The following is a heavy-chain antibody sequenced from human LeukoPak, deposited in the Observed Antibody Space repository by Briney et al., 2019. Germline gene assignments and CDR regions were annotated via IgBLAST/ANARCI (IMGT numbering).Heavy chain of an antibody. CDR3: ARGLRYCSSTSCLAWFDP. CDR2: INHSGST. J-gene: IGHJ5*02. Sequence: SETLSLTXAVYGGSFSGYYWSWIRQPPGKGLEWIGEINHSGSTNYNPSLKSRVTISVDTSKNQFSLKLSSVTAADTAVYYCARGLRYCSSTSCLAWFDPWGQGTLVTVSS. CDR1: GGSFSGYY. V-gene: IGHV4-34*01. D-gene: IGHD2-2*01.